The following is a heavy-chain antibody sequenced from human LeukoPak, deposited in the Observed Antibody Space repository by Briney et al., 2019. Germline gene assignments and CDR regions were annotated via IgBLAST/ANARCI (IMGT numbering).Heavy chain of an antibody. D-gene: IGHD2/OR15-2a*01. V-gene: IGHV3-48*01. CDR3: ARNFDS. CDR1: GFTFTSYT. J-gene: IGHJ4*02. CDR2: ITSSSSTI. Sequence: GGSLRLSCAASGFTFTSYTMNWVRQAPGKGLEWVSYITSSSSTIYYADSVKGRFTMSRDNAENSLYLQMNSLRAEDTAVYYCARNFDSWGQGTLVTVSS.